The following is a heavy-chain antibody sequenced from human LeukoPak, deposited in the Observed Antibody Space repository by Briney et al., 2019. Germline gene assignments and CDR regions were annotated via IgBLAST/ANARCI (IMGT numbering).Heavy chain of an antibody. CDR2: INPNSGGT. V-gene: IGHV1-2*02. J-gene: IGHJ3*02. CDR1: GYTFTGYY. D-gene: IGHD4-17*01. CDR3: ARDYGDYVGYAFDI. Sequence: ASVKVSCKASGYTFTGYYMHWVRQAPGQGLEWMGWINPNSGGTNYAQKFQGRVTMTRDTSISTAYMELSRLRSDDTAVYYCARDYGDYVGYAFDIWGQGTMVTVSS.